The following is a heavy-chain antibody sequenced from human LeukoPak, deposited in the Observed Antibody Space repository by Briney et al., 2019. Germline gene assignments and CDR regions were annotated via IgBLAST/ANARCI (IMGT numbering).Heavy chain of an antibody. CDR3: AKVSVHCYGSGSYYTDY. J-gene: IGHJ4*02. Sequence: GGSLRLSCAASGFTFSSYAMSWVRQAPGKGLEWVSAISGSGGSTYYADSVKGRFTISRDNSKNTLYLQMNSLRAEDTAVYYCAKVSVHCYGSGSYYTDYWGQGTLVTVSS. D-gene: IGHD3-10*01. V-gene: IGHV3-23*01. CDR2: ISGSGGST. CDR1: GFTFSSYA.